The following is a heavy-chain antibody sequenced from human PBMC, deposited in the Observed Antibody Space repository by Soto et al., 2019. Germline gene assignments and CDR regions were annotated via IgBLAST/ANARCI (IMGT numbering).Heavy chain of an antibody. CDR3: ARALMGSFDAFDI. CDR1: GGSISTYY. CDR2: IFHSGAT. Sequence: QVQLQESGPGLVKPSETLSLTCSVSGGSISTYYWSWIRQAPGKRLEWLGYIFHSGATNYNPSLERRVTTSVDTSKSQLSLRLTSVTAADTGVYYCARALMGSFDAFDIWGQGTTVTVSS. J-gene: IGHJ3*02. D-gene: IGHD3-16*01. V-gene: IGHV4-59*01.